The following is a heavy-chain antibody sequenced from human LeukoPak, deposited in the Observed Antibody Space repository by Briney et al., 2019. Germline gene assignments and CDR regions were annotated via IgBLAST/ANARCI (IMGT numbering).Heavy chain of an antibody. D-gene: IGHD3-10*01. CDR3: AKDGHYYGSGSYFPA. Sequence: GRSLTLSCAASGFTFSSYCMHWVRQAPGKGLEWVAVISYDGSNKYYADSVKGRFTISRDNSKNTLYLQMNSLRAEDTAVYYCAKDGHYYGSGSYFPAWGQGTMVTVSS. V-gene: IGHV3-30*18. CDR1: GFTFSSYC. J-gene: IGHJ3*01. CDR2: ISYDGSNK.